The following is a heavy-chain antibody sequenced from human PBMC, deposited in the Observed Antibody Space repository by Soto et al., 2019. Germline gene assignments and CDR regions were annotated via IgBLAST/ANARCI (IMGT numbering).Heavy chain of an antibody. CDR3: ARTGQLAPGEYYYYYMDV. CDR2: IYYSGST. CDR1: GYSISSSNW. D-gene: IGHD1-1*01. Sequence: SETLSLTCAVSGYSISSSNWWGWIRQPPGKGLEWIGYIYYSGSTYYNPSLKSRVTISVDTSKNQFSLKLSSVTAADTAVYYCARTGQLAPGEYYYYYMDVWGKGTTVTVSS. V-gene: IGHV4-28*01. J-gene: IGHJ6*03.